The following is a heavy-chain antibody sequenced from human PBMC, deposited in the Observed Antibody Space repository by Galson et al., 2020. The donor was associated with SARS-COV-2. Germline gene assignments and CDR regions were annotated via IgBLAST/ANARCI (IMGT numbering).Heavy chain of an antibody. Sequence: GGSLRLSCAASGLTFSSYWMHWVRQVPGKGLVWVSRINSDESITDYADSVKGRFTISRDNPKNTLFLQMNSLRAGGTAVYYCARVHPLGGGGSYFDSWGQGILVTVSS. D-gene: IGHD1-1*01. J-gene: IGHJ4*02. V-gene: IGHV3-74*01. CDR1: GLTFSSYW. CDR2: INSDESIT. CDR3: ARVHPLGGGGSYFDS.